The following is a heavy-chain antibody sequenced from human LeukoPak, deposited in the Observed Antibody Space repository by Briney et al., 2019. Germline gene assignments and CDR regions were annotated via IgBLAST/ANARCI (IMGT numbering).Heavy chain of an antibody. J-gene: IGHJ6*02. CDR2: IYYSGST. D-gene: IGHD3-22*01. CDR3: ARDGYYDSSGDYYYGMDV. CDR1: GGSISSYY. Sequence: TSETLSLTCTVSGGSISSYYWSWIRQPPGKGLEWIGYIYYSGSTYYNPSLKSRVTISVDRSKNQFSLKLSSVTAADTAVYYCARDGYYDSSGDYYYGMDVWGQGTTVTVSS. V-gene: IGHV4-59*12.